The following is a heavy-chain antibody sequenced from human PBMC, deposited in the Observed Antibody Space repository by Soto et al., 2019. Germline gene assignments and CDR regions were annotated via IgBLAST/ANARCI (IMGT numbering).Heavy chain of an antibody. D-gene: IGHD2-2*01. V-gene: IGHV4-30-2*01. CDR3: ARVPDR. J-gene: IGHJ5*02. CDR1: GGSISSGGFS. Sequence: SETLSLTCAVSGGSISSGGFSWSWIRQPPGKGLEWIGYIYHSGSTYYNPSLKSRVTISVDRSKNQFSLKLSSVTAADTAVYYCARVPDRWGQGTLVTSPQ. CDR2: IYHSGST.